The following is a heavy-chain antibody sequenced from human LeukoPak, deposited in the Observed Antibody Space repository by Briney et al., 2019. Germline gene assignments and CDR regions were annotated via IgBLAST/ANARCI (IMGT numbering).Heavy chain of an antibody. CDR2: ISGSGGST. V-gene: IGHV3-23*01. Sequence: GGSLRLSCAASGFTFSSYAMSWVRQAPRQGLEWVSAISGSGGSTSYAESVKGRFTISRDNSKNTLYLQMNSLRAEDTAVYYCAKDPAYCGGDCYSYLDYLDYWGQGTLVTVSS. J-gene: IGHJ4*02. CDR1: GFTFSSYA. CDR3: AKDPAYCGGDCYSYLDYLDY. D-gene: IGHD2-21*02.